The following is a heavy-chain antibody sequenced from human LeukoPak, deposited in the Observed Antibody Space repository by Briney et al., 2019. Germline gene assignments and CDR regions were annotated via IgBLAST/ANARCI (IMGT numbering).Heavy chain of an antibody. Sequence: SETLSLPCTVSGGPFNTYHWSWVRQPPGKGLEWVGYIKDSGSNNYYSSLKRQGTISVDASKNELSLKVNSVTAAATAVYYCARHIQKGAFDMWGRGTMVTVSS. CDR3: ARHIQKGAFDM. D-gene: IGHD1-1*01. J-gene: IGHJ3*02. CDR2: IKDSGSN. V-gene: IGHV4-59*01. CDR1: GGPFNTYH.